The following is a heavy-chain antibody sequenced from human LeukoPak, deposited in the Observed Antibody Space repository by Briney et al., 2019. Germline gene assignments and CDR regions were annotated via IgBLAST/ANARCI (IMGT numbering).Heavy chain of an antibody. V-gene: IGHV3-30*02. Sequence: GGSLRLSCGASGFMFNTHDMHWVRQAPGKGLEWVAFIRYDGTNTYYADSVKGRFTISRDNSKNTLYLQMNSLRAEDTAVYYCAKSYYDFWSGYYQTFDYWGQGTLVTVSS. CDR1: GFMFNTHD. CDR3: AKSYYDFWSGYYQTFDY. D-gene: IGHD3-3*01. J-gene: IGHJ4*02. CDR2: IRYDGTNT.